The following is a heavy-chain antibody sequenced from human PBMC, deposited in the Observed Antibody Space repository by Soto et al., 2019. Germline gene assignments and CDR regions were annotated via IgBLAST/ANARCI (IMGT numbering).Heavy chain of an antibody. V-gene: IGHV4-31*03. CDR2: IYYSGST. CDR3: ARGGLWFGELCWFDP. CDR1: GGSISSGGYY. J-gene: IGHJ5*02. Sequence: QVQLQESGPGLVKPSQTLSLTCTVSGGSISSGGYYWSWIRQHPGKGLEWIGYIYYSGSTYYNPSLKSRVTISVDTSKNQFSLKLSSVTAADTAVYYCARGGLWFGELCWFDPWGQGTLVTVSS. D-gene: IGHD3-10*01.